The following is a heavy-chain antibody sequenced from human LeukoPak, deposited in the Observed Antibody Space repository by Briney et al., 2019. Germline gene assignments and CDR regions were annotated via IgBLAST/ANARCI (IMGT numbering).Heavy chain of an antibody. J-gene: IGHJ4*02. V-gene: IGHV3-30*18. Sequence: PGTSLRLSCAAPGFTLSSCGMHWVRQAPGKGLEWVAVITYDGITTYFDDSVKGRFTISRDTSKSMLYLQMNSLRPEDTAVYYCVKEQSSGNYRTADFWGQGTLVTVSS. CDR3: VKEQSSGNYRTADF. D-gene: IGHD3-10*01. CDR1: GFTLSSCG. CDR2: ITYDGITT.